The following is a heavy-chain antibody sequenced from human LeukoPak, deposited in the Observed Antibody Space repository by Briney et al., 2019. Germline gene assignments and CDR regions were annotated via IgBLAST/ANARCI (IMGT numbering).Heavy chain of an antibody. CDR3: ARRGSGYPYYFDY. Sequence: GSLLLSCGASEFTFDHYAISWIRQPPGKGLEWIGYIFYSGSTNYNPSLKSRVTISVDTSKNHFSLNLSSVTAADTAVYYCARRGSGYPYYFDYWGQGTLVTVSS. D-gene: IGHD3-3*01. CDR1: EFTFDHYA. CDR2: IFYSGST. J-gene: IGHJ4*02. V-gene: IGHV4-59*01.